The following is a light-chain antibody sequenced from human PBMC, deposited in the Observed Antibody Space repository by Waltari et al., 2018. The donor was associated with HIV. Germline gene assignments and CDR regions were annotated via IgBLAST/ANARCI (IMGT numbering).Light chain of an antibody. V-gene: IGKV1-39*01. CDR2: AAS. J-gene: IGKJ3*01. Sequence: SPSSLPASVGDRLTITCRASQTINRDLNWYQQKPGQAPTLLISAASTLESGVPSRFSGSVSGAEFTLSISSVQPEDFATYYCLQTYGSPLTFGPGTTLEVK. CDR3: LQTYGSPLT. CDR1: QTINRD.